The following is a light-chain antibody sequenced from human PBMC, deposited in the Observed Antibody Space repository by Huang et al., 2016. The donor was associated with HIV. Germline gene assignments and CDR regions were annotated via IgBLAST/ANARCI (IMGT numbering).Light chain of an antibody. CDR1: QSVGNY. V-gene: IGKV3-11*01. CDR2: DTS. J-gene: IGKJ4*01. Sequence: IVLTQSPATLSWYPGERVTLSCRASQSVGNYIAWYQQHPGQSPKLLIYDTSNMATGTPVRFSGSGSGTDFTLTISSLESEDFAVYYCQQRSSGVTFGGGTKVQVK. CDR3: QQRSSGVT.